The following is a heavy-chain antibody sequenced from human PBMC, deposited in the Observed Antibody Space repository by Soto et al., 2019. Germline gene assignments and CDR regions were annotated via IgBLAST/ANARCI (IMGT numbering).Heavy chain of an antibody. D-gene: IGHD1-1*01. V-gene: IGHV3-7*01. CDR2: IKQDGSEK. J-gene: IGHJ6*02. Sequence: GESLKISCAASGFTFSSYWMSWVRQAPGKGLEWVANIKQDGSEKYYVDSVKGRFTISRDNAKNSLYLQMNSLRAEDTAVYYCARDDWNNYYYGMDVWGQGTTVTVSS. CDR3: ARDDWNNYYYGMDV. CDR1: GFTFSSYW.